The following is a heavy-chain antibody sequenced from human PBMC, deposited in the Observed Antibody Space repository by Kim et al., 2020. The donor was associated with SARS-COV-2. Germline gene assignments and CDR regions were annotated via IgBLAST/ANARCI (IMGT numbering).Heavy chain of an antibody. J-gene: IGHJ3*02. CDR2: ISANNGDT. Sequence: ASVKVSCKVSGNTFTNYGITWVRQAPGQGLEWMGWISANNGDTKYTRKFQGRVTMTTDTSTSTAYLELSSLISDDTGVYYCARAPVLLWFGESLPGPFDIWGQGTRVIVSS. CDR1: GNTFTNYG. CDR3: ARAPVLLWFGESLPGPFDI. D-gene: IGHD3-10*01. V-gene: IGHV1-18*01.